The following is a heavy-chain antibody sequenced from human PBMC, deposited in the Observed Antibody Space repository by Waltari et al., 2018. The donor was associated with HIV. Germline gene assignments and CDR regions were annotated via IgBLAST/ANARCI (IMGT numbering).Heavy chain of an antibody. CDR2: IWYDGIKK. CDR3: ARGEGGYTYGYNWLDL. V-gene: IGHV3-33*01. Sequence: QVQVVESGGSLVQPGWSRRLSCAASGFSLSSYGMHLVRQAPGKGIEWVALIWYDGIKKYYGDSVKGRFTIFSDKSKNTVFLQMTRLRVEDTATYYCARGEGGYTYGYNWLDLWGQGTVVTVSS. J-gene: IGHJ5*02. CDR1: GFSLSSYG. D-gene: IGHD1-26*01.